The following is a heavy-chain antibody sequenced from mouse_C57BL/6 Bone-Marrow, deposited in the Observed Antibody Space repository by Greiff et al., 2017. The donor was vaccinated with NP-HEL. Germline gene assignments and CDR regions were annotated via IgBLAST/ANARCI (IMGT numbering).Heavy chain of an antibody. CDR1: GYTFTSYG. J-gene: IGHJ3*01. Sequence: VKLVESGAELARPGASVKLSCKASGYTFTSYGISWVKQRTGQGLEWIGEIYPRSGNTYYNEKFKGKATLTAGKSSSTAYMELRSLTSEDSAVYFCAKVGLRRWFAYWGQGTLVTVSA. D-gene: IGHD2-4*01. CDR2: IYPRSGNT. V-gene: IGHV1-81*01. CDR3: AKVGLRRWFAY.